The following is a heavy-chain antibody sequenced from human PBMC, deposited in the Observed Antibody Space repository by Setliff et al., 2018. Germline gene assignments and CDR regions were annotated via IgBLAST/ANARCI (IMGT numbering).Heavy chain of an antibody. V-gene: IGHV4-34*01. J-gene: IGHJ4*02. Sequence: PSETLSLTCAVYGGPFSGYYWSWIRQPPGKGLEWIGEINHSGSTNYNPSLKSRVTISVDTSKNQFSLKLSSVTAADTALYYCTVYNTGSSKEHYWGQGTPVTVSS. CDR1: GGPFSGYY. D-gene: IGHD2-8*02. CDR3: TVYNTGSSKEHY. CDR2: INHSGST.